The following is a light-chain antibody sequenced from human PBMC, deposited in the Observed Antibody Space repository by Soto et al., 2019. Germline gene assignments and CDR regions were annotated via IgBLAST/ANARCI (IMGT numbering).Light chain of an antibody. V-gene: IGLV2-14*01. CDR3: CSYTSSSIRV. CDR1: SSDVGGYNH. J-gene: IGLJ3*02. CDR2: EVR. Sequence: QSALTQPASVSGSPGQSITISCTGTSSDVGGYNHVSWYQQHPGKAPKLIIYEVRNRPSGVSNRLSVSKSGNTASLTISGLQADDEADYYCCSYTSSSIRVFGGGTKLTVL.